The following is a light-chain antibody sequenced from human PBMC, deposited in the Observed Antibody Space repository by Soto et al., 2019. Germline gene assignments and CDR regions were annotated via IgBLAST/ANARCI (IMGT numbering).Light chain of an antibody. CDR1: QNVSTY. CDR3: QQRSNWLT. V-gene: IGKV3-11*01. J-gene: IGKJ3*01. CDR2: DAS. Sequence: EIVLTQSPATLSLSPGERATLSCRASQNVSTYLAWYQQKPGQAPRLLIYDASIKATGIPARFSGSGSGTDFPLTISSLEPEDVAVYYCQQRSNWLTFGPGTKVDIK.